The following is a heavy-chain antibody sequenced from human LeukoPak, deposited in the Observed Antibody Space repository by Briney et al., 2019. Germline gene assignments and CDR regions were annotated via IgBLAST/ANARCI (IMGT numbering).Heavy chain of an antibody. D-gene: IGHD3-10*01. Sequence: SETLSLTCGVYDESFRGYYWSWIRQPPGKGLEWIGEINHSGRTNYNPSFKSRLTISVDTSKNQLSLKLTSVTAADTAVYYCGRGRFTGGGFGELHEWGQRTLVTVSS. J-gene: IGHJ4*02. V-gene: IGHV4-34*01. CDR1: DESFRGYY. CDR2: INHSGRT. CDR3: GRGRFTGGGFGELHE.